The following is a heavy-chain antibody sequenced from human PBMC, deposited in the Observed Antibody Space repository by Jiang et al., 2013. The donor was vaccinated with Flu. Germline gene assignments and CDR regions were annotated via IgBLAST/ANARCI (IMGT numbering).Heavy chain of an antibody. CDR1: GYNFASYG. CDR2: ISAFNGNT. J-gene: IGHJ4*02. Sequence: GAEVKKPGASVKVSCKASGYNFASYGISWVRQAPGQGLEWMGWISAFNGNTEYTQKFQGRVTMTTDTSTSTAYMELRSLRSDDTAVYYCARDDIVVANGRAFDHWGQGTLVTVSS. V-gene: IGHV1-18*01. CDR3: ARDDIVVANGRAFDH. D-gene: IGHD2-2*01.